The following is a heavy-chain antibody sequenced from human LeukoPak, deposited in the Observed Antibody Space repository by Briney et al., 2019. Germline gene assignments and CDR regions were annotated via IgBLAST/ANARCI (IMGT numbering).Heavy chain of an antibody. Sequence: GGSLRLSCAVSGFTFSDLFIDWVRQAPGKGLEWVGRTKDKGYSYTTEYAASVKGRFTISRDDSKNLVYLQMNSLKTEDTAVYYCASIRGVFGYWGQGTLVTVSS. J-gene: IGHJ4*02. CDR3: ASIRGVFGY. V-gene: IGHV3-72*01. CDR1: GFTFSDLF. D-gene: IGHD3-10*01. CDR2: TKDKGYSYTT.